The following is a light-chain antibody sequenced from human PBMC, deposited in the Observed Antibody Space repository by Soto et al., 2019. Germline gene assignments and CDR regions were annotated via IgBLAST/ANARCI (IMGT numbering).Light chain of an antibody. V-gene: IGKV3-11*01. J-gene: IGKJ4*01. CDR1: QSVSSY. CDR3: QQRSNWPPLT. CDR2: DAS. Sequence: EIVLTQSPATLSLSPGERATLSCRASQSVSSYLAWYQQKPGQAPRPLIYDASNRATGIPARFSGSGSGTDFTLTISSLEPEDFAVYYCQQRSNWPPLTFGGGTKVDIK.